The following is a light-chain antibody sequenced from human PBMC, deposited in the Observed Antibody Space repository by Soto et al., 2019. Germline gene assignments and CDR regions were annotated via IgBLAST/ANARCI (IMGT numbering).Light chain of an antibody. CDR2: SNN. J-gene: IGLJ7*01. CDR3: AAWDDSLNAV. CDR1: SSNIGSNT. V-gene: IGLV1-44*01. Sequence: QSVLTQPPSASGTPGQRVTISCSGSSSNIGSNTVNWYQQLPGTAPKLLIYSNNQRPSGVPDRFSGSKSGTSASLAISGLQSEDEADYYCAAWDDSLNAVFGGGTQLTFL.